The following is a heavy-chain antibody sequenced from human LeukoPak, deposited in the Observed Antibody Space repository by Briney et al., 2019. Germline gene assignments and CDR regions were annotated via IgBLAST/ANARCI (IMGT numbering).Heavy chain of an antibody. CDR3: ARGRYYDFWSGYDAAILDY. J-gene: IGHJ4*02. V-gene: IGHV4-34*01. CDR1: GGSFSGYY. Sequence: NPSETLSLTCAVYGGSFSGYYWSWIRQPPGKGLEWIGEINHSGSTNYNPSLKSRVTISVDTSKNQFSLKLSSVTAADTAVYYCARGRYYDFWSGYDAAILDYWGQGTLVTVSS. D-gene: IGHD3-3*01. CDR2: INHSGST.